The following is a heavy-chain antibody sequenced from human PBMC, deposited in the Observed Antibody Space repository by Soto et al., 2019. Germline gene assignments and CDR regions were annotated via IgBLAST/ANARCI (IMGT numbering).Heavy chain of an antibody. CDR2: IYHSGSI. CDR1: GDSMSSSNW. V-gene: IGHV4-4*02. CDR3: ASKFGELLADAFDI. Sequence: SETLSLTCTVSGDSMSSSNWWNWVRQPPGKGLEWIGYIYHSGSINHNPSLKSRVTMSLDKSKNQFSLKMTSVTAADTAVYYCASKFGELLADAFDIWGQGTVVTVSS. D-gene: IGHD3-10*01. J-gene: IGHJ3*02.